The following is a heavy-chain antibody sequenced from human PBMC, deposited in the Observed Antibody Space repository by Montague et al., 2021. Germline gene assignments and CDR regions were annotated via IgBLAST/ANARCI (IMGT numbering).Heavy chain of an antibody. D-gene: IGHD3-16*01. Sequence: SETLSLTCTVSGGSISSNGYYWGWIRQPPGKGLEWIGSIYYSGSSYYNPSLKSRVTISVDTSKNQFSLKLNSVTAADTAVYYCARYDWITSGELMNDAFDIWGQGTLVAVSS. CDR1: GGSISSNGYY. J-gene: IGHJ3*02. CDR3: ARYDWITSGELMNDAFDI. V-gene: IGHV4-39*01. CDR2: IYYSGSS.